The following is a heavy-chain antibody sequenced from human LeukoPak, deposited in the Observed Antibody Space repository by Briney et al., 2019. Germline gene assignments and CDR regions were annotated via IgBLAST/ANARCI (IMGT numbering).Heavy chain of an antibody. J-gene: IGHJ4*02. V-gene: IGHV4-30-4*08. D-gene: IGHD6-13*01. Sequence: SQTLSLTCTVSGGSISSGDYYWSWIRQPPGKGLEWIGYIYYSGSTYYNPSLKSRVTISVDTSKNQFSLKLSSVTAADTAVYYCAREPIAAAGTMPGFDYWGQGTLVTVSS. CDR3: AREPIAAAGTMPGFDY. CDR1: GGSISSGDYY. CDR2: IYYSGST.